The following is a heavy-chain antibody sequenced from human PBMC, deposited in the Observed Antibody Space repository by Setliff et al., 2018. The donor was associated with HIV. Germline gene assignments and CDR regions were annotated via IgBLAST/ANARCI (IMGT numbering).Heavy chain of an antibody. Sequence: SETLSLTCAVYGGSFSGYYWSWIRQPPGKGLEWIGEINHSGSTNYNPSLKSRVTISVDTSKNQFSLKLSSVTAADTAVYYCARATTGYSSSWYDYWGQGTLVTVSS. D-gene: IGHD6-13*01. CDR3: ARATTGYSSSWYDY. V-gene: IGHV4-34*01. J-gene: IGHJ4*02. CDR2: INHSGST. CDR1: GGSFSGYY.